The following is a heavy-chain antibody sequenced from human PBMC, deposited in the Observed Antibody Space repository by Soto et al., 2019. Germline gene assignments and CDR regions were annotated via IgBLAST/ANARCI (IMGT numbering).Heavy chain of an antibody. D-gene: IGHD6-19*01. CDR2: INWNDDK. V-gene: IGHV2-5*01. CDR3: AHSLASIEVPGLKYLDP. J-gene: IGHJ5*02. CDR1: GFSLTTKGVG. Sequence: SGPTLVNPTQTLTLTCSFSGFSLTTKGVGVGWVRQPPGKPLEWLALINWNDDKRYSRSPKNRLTITKDTSKNQVVLTLTNMDPVDTAAYYCAHSLASIEVPGLKYLDPWGQGTLATVSS.